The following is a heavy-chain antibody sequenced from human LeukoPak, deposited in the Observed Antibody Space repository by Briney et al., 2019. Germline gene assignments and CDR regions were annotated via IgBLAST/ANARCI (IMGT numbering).Heavy chain of an antibody. CDR2: ISGSGGST. V-gene: IGHV3-23*01. CDR3: AKMPVSYSSGWTNFDY. Sequence: GGSLRLSCAASGFTFSSYAMSWVRLAPGKGLEWVSAISGSGGSTYYADSVKGRFTISRDNSKNTLYLQMNSLRAGDTAVYFCAKMPVSYSSGWTNFDYWGQGTLVTVSS. CDR1: GFTFSSYA. J-gene: IGHJ4*02. D-gene: IGHD6-19*01.